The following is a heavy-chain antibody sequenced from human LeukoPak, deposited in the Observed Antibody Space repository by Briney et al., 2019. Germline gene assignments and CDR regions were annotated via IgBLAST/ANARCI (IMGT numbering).Heavy chain of an antibody. J-gene: IGHJ5*02. V-gene: IGHV3-48*03. Sequence: GGSLRLSCAASGFTFSSYEMNWVRQAPGKGLEWVSYISTSGRSIYYVDSVKGRFTISRDNAKHSLYLQMNSLRADDTAVYYCARQSRSGSGFDPWGQGTLVTVSS. CDR3: ARQSRSGSGFDP. D-gene: IGHD3-10*01. CDR2: ISTSGRSI. CDR1: GFTFSSYE.